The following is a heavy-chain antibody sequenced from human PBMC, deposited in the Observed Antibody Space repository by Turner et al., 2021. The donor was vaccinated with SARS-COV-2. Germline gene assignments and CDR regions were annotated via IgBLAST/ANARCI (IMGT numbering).Heavy chain of an antibody. V-gene: IGHV4-34*01. CDR3: ARAYYDILTGYYTPYYFDY. D-gene: IGHD3-9*01. J-gene: IGHJ4*02. CDR1: GGSFSGYE. CDR2: MNLRGTT. Sequence: QVQLQQWGAGLLKPSETLSLTCAIYGGSFSGYEWTWIRQPPGKGLEWIGQMNLRGTTDSNPSLKSRVTLSGDRAKNQFSLNLTSVTAADTAVYYCARAYYDILTGYYTPYYFDYWGQGTLVTVSS.